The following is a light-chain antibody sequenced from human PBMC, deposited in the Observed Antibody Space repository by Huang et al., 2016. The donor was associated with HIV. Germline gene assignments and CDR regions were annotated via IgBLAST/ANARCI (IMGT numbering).Light chain of an antibody. CDR2: GAS. CDR3: QRYNSAPLT. J-gene: IGKJ4*01. CDR1: QGISTY. V-gene: IGKV1-27*01. Sequence: DIEMPQSPSSLSASVGDTVTITCRASQGISTYLAWYQQKPGKAPKLLIYGASTLQSGVPSRFSGSGSGTDFSLTISNLQPEDIATYSCQRYNSAPLTFGGGTKVEIK.